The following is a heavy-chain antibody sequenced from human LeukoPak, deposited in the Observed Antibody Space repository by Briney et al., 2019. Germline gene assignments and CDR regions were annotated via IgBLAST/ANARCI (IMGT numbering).Heavy chain of an antibody. CDR2: IIPIFGTA. CDR1: GGTFSSYA. D-gene: IGHD6-13*01. Sequence: SVKVSFKASGGTFSSYAISWVRQAPGQGLEWMGGIIPIFGTANYAQKFQGRVTITADKSTSTAYMELSSLRSEDTAVYYCARSTSSSWIYYYYYMDVWGKGTTVTVSS. CDR3: ARSTSSSWIYYYYYMDV. J-gene: IGHJ6*03. V-gene: IGHV1-69*06.